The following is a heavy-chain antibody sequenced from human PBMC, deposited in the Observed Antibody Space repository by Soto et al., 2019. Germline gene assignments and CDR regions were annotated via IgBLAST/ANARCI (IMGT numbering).Heavy chain of an antibody. Sequence: GASVKVSCKASGGTFSSYAISWVRQAPGQGLEWMGGIIPIFGTANYAQKFQGRVTITADESTSTAYMELSSLRSEDTAVYYCAREFSGPTVTTSGWGQGTLVTVSS. CDR3: AREFSGPTVTTSG. CDR1: GGTFSSYA. J-gene: IGHJ4*02. D-gene: IGHD4-17*01. V-gene: IGHV1-69*13. CDR2: IIPIFGTA.